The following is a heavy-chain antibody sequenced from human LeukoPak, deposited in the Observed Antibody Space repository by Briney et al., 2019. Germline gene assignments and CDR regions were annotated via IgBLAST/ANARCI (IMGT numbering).Heavy chain of an antibody. V-gene: IGHV3-33*01. CDR2: IWYDGSNK. J-gene: IGHJ4*02. CDR3: AREGAVAGLGKFDY. D-gene: IGHD6-19*01. CDR1: GFTFSSYG. Sequence: GGSLRLSCAASGFTFSSYGMHWVRQAPGKGLEWVAVIWYDGSNKDYADSAKGRFTISRDNSKNTLYLQMNSLRGEDTAVYYCAREGAVAGLGKFDYWGQGTLVTVTS.